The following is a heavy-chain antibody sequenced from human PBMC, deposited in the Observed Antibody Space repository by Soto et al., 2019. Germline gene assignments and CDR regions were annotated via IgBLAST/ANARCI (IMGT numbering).Heavy chain of an antibody. V-gene: IGHV4-31*03. CDR1: GGSISSGGYY. Sequence: SETLSLTCTVSGGSISSGGYYWSWIRQHPGKGLEWIGYIYYSGSTYYNPSLKSRVTISVDTSKNQFSLKLSSVTAADTAVYYCARDRTLYYDILTGENYYGMDVWGQGTTVTVSS. CDR2: IYYSGST. CDR3: ARDRTLYYDILTGENYYGMDV. D-gene: IGHD3-9*01. J-gene: IGHJ6*02.